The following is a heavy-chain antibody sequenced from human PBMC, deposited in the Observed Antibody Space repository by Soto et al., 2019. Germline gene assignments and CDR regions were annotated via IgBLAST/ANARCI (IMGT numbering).Heavy chain of an antibody. CDR1: GYSFTSYW. CDR3: ARARRRWFGELFYYYYGMDV. Sequence: GESLKISCQGSGYSFTSYWISWVRQMPGKGLEWMGRIDPSDSYTNYSPSFQGHVTISADKSISTAYLQWSSLKASDTAMYYCARARRRWFGELFYYYYGMDVWGQGTTVTVSS. CDR2: IDPSDSYT. J-gene: IGHJ6*02. V-gene: IGHV5-10-1*01. D-gene: IGHD3-10*01.